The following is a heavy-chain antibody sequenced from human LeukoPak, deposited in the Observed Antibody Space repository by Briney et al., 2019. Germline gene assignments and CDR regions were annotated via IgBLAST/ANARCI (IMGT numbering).Heavy chain of an antibody. V-gene: IGHV3-7*01. J-gene: IGHJ4*02. Sequence: GGSLRLSCAASGFTFSNYWMSWVRQAPGKGLEWVANIKQDESEKHYVDSVKGRFTISRDNAKNSVYLQMNSLRAEDTAVYYCTRDATYYLRYGYFDYWGQGTLVTVSS. D-gene: IGHD2/OR15-2a*01. CDR1: GFTFSNYW. CDR3: TRDATYYLRYGYFDY. CDR2: IKQDESEK.